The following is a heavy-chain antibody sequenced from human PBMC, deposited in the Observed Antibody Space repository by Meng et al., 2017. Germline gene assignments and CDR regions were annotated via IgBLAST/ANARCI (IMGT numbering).Heavy chain of an antibody. CDR3: ARGVYDSSGYIPFDY. D-gene: IGHD3-22*01. J-gene: IGHJ4*02. Sequence: ASVKVSCKASGYTFTSYDINWVRQATGQGLEWMGWMNPNSGNTGYAQKFQGRVTITRNTSISTAYMELSSLKSEDTAVYYCARGVYDSSGYIPFDYWGQGTLVTVSS. CDR2: MNPNSGNT. CDR1: GYTFTSYD. V-gene: IGHV1-8*03.